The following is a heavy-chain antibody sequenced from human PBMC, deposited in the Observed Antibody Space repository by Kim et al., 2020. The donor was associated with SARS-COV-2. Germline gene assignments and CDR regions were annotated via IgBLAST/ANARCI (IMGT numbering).Heavy chain of an antibody. Sequence: EIDHVDSVKGRFTISRDNAKNTLYLQMNSLRVEDTAVYYCAREDWDYDFDTWGQGTMVTVSS. CDR3: AREDWDYDFDT. V-gene: IGHV3-7*01. D-gene: IGHD1-7*01. J-gene: IGHJ3*02. CDR2: EI.